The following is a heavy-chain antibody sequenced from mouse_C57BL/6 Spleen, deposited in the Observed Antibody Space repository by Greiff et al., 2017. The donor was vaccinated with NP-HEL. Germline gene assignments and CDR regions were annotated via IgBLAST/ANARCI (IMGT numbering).Heavy chain of an antibody. CDR1: GYSITSGYY. Sequence: EVQLQESGPGLVKPSQSLSLTCSVTGYSITSGYYWNWIRQFPGNKLEWMGYISYDGSNNYNPSLKNRISITRDTSKNQFFLKLNSVTTEDTATYYCARGLQRGVAYWGQGTLVTVSA. CDR3: ARGLQRGVAY. V-gene: IGHV3-6*01. CDR2: ISYDGSN. D-gene: IGHD1-1*01. J-gene: IGHJ3*01.